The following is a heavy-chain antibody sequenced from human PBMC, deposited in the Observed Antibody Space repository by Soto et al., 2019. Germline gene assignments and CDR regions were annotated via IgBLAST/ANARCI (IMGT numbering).Heavy chain of an antibody. CDR2: IWYDGSNK. Sequence: GGSLRLSCAASGFTFSSYGMHWVRQAPGKGLEWVAVIWYDGSNKYYADSVKGRFTISRDNSKNTLYLQMNSLRAEDTAVYYCARDRCSSTSCYHFDYWGQGTLVTVS. CDR1: GFTFSSYG. J-gene: IGHJ4*02. CDR3: ARDRCSSTSCYHFDY. D-gene: IGHD2-2*01. V-gene: IGHV3-33*01.